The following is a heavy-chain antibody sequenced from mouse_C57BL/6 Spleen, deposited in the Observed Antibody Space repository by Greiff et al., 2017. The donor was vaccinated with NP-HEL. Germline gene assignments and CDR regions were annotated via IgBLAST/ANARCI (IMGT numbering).Heavy chain of an antibody. Sequence: QVQLQQSGAELVKPGASVKLSCKASGYTFTSYWMQWVKQRLGQGLEWIGEIDPSDSYTNYNQKFKGKATLTVETSSSTAYMQLSSLTSEDSAVYYCARSTIYDGYYCDYWGQGTTLTVSS. CDR2: IDPSDSYT. D-gene: IGHD2-3*01. V-gene: IGHV1-50*01. CDR3: ARSTIYDGYYCDY. CDR1: GYTFTSYW. J-gene: IGHJ2*01.